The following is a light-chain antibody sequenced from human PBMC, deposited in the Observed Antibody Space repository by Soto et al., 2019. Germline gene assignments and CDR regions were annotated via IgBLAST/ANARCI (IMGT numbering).Light chain of an antibody. CDR2: DAS. V-gene: IGKV3-15*01. J-gene: IGKJ4*01. Sequence: EIVMTQSPATLSVSPGERASLSCRASQSVASNLAWYQHKPGQAPRLLIYDASTRATGIPARFSGSGSGTEFTLTISSLQSEDFAVYYCQQYDTSPLTFGGGTKVEIK. CDR3: QQYDTSPLT. CDR1: QSVASN.